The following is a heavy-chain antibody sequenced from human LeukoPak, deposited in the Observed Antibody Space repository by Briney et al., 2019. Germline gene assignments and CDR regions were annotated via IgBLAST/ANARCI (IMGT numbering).Heavy chain of an antibody. CDR1: AFTFSNYW. D-gene: IGHD4-23*01. Sequence: GGSLRLSCAASAFTFSNYWKSWVRQAPGKGLEWVAKIKEDGSKINYVDSEKGLFTISRDNAKNSLYLQMNSMRVDAAAVYYCARDRGYSTFDYWGQGTLVTVSS. CDR3: ARDRGYSTFDY. CDR2: IKEDGSKI. V-gene: IGHV3-7*01. J-gene: IGHJ4*02.